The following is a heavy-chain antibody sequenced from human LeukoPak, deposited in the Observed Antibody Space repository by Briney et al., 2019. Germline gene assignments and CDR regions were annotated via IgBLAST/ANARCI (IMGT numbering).Heavy chain of an antibody. D-gene: IGHD6-19*01. V-gene: IGHV3-30*03. Sequence: GGSLRLSCAASGITFSSYGMHWVRQAPGKGREWVAAISYDGRNKYYADSVKGRFTISRDNSKNTLYLQMNSLRPEDTAVYYCGLGSGQKIDYWGQGTLVTVSS. CDR3: GLGSGQKIDY. CDR1: GITFSSYG. J-gene: IGHJ4*02. CDR2: ISYDGRNK.